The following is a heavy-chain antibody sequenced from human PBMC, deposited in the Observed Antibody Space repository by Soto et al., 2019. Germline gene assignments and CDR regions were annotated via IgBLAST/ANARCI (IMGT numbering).Heavy chain of an antibody. D-gene: IGHD2-21*01. Sequence: QVQLHQWGAGLLKPSETLSLTCAVYDGSFSDYYWTWIRQSPGKGLEWIGEINHSGSTSYKSPLKSRATICIDTSKNQFSLKLTSVTASDTAVYYCARGKFGFSYYYYYYLDVWGKGTTVTVSS. CDR1: DGSFSDYY. CDR3: ARGKFGFSYYYYYYLDV. J-gene: IGHJ6*03. CDR2: INHSGST. V-gene: IGHV4-34*01.